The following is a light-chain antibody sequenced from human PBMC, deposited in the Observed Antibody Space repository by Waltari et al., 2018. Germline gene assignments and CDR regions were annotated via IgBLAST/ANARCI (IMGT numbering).Light chain of an antibody. J-gene: IGKJ5*01. Sequence: EIVLTQSPGTLSLSPGVRATLSCRASQSVTSSYLAWYQQKPGQAPRLLIYGASRRATGIPDRFSGSGSGTDFTLTISRLEPEDLAVYYCQQYGSSPPITFGQGTRLEIK. CDR1: QSVTSSY. CDR2: GAS. V-gene: IGKV3-20*01. CDR3: QQYGSSPPIT.